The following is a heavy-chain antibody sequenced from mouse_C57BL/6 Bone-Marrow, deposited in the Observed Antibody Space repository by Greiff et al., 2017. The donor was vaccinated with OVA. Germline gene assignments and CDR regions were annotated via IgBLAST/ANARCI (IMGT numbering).Heavy chain of an antibody. Sequence: EVQLQQSGTVLARPGASVKMSCKASGYTFTSYWMHWVKQRPGQGLEWIGAIYPGNSDTSYNQKFKGKAKLTAVTSASTAYMELSSLTNEDSAVYYCTRVGVYYDYDGVDYWGQGTTLTVSS. CDR3: TRVGVYYDYDGVDY. D-gene: IGHD2-4*01. V-gene: IGHV1-5*01. J-gene: IGHJ2*01. CDR2: IYPGNSDT. CDR1: GYTFTSYW.